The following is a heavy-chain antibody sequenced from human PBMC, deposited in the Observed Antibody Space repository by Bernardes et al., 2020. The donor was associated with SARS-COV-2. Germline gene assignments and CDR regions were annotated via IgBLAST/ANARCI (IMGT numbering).Heavy chain of an antibody. CDR2: IKQDGSEK. Sequence: VGSLSLSCAASGFTFSSSWMSWVRQAPGKGLEWVANIKQDGSEKYYVDSVKGRFTISRDNAKNSLYLQMKSLRAEDTAVYYCARVSGSSWYFDLWGRGTLVTVSS. CDR3: ARVSGSSWYFDL. CDR1: GFTFSSSW. D-gene: IGHD6-6*01. J-gene: IGHJ2*01. V-gene: IGHV3-7*01.